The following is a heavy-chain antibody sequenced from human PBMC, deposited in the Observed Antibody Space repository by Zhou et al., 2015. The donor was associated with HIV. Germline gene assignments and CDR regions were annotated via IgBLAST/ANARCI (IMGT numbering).Heavy chain of an antibody. J-gene: IGHJ6*02. CDR1: GDTFNSYA. CDR2: IIPIFGTA. D-gene: IGHD4-17*01. V-gene: IGHV1-69*06. Sequence: QVQLVQSGAEVKKSGSSVKVSCKASGDTFNSYAISWVRQAPGRGLEWMGGIIPIFGTATYAQKFQDRLTITADKSTNTAYMDLTNLRSEDAAIYYCARGPEEGEGLRTPSYYYYGMDVWAKGPRSPSP. CDR3: ARGPEEGEGLRTPSYYYYGMDV.